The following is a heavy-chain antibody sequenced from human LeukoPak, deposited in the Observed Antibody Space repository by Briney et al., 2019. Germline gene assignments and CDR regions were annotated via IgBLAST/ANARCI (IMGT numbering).Heavy chain of an antibody. Sequence: SETLSLTCAVYGGSFSGYYWSWIRQPPGKGLEWIGEINHSGSTNYNPSLKSRVTISVDTSKNQFSLKLSSVTAADTAVYYCARHGAGCGSAWGQGTLVTVSS. CDR3: ARHGAGCGSA. V-gene: IGHV4-34*01. CDR1: GGSFSGYY. J-gene: IGHJ5*02. CDR2: INHSGST. D-gene: IGHD4/OR15-4a*01.